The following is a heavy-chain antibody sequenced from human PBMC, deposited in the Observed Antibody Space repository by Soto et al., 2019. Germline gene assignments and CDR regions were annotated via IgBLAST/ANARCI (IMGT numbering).Heavy chain of an antibody. Sequence: ESLKISCKGSVYSFTNYWIAWVRQMPGKGLEWMGIIYPGDSDTRYSPSFQGQVTISADKSISTAYLQWSSLKASDTAMYYCSLRWFGQLFPGMYDWRQRTTVSV. V-gene: IGHV5-51*01. CDR1: VYSFTNYW. D-gene: IGHD3-10*01. J-gene: IGHJ6*01. CDR2: IYPGDSDT. CDR3: SLRWFGQLFPGMYD.